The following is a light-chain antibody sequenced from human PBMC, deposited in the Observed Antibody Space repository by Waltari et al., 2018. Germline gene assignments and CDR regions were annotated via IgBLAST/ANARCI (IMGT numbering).Light chain of an antibody. Sequence: SDIGTYDFVSWYQQHPGKAPKLMLYGVRRRPSGVSARFSGSKSGNAASLTISGLQAEDGADYYCNSYAGNNNWIFGGGTRLTVL. V-gene: IGLV2-8*01. CDR1: SDIGTYDF. CDR3: NSYAGNNNWI. J-gene: IGLJ2*01. CDR2: GVR.